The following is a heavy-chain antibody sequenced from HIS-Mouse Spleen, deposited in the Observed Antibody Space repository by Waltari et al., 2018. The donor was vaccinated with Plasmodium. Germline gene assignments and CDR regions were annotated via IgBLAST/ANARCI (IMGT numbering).Heavy chain of an antibody. V-gene: IGHV3-53*01. Sequence: EVQLVESGGGLIQPGGSLRLSCAASGFTVSSNYMSWVRQAPGKGWEWVSVIYSGGTTSSADSVNGRFTISIDNSKNTLYLQMNSLRAEDTAVYYCARGMKSSSSAFDIWGQGTMVTVSS. CDR1: GFTVSSNY. D-gene: IGHD6-6*01. J-gene: IGHJ3*02. CDR3: ARGMKSSSSAFDI. CDR2: IYSGGTT.